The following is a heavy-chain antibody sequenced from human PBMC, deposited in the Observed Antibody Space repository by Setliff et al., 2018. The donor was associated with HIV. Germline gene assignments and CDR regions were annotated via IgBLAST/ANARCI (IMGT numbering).Heavy chain of an antibody. D-gene: IGHD4-17*01. J-gene: IGHJ2*01. CDR3: ARDGGPNAYGGNSESWYFDL. V-gene: IGHV4-34*01. Sequence: SETLSLTCAVYGGSFSGYNWSWIRQPPGKGLEWIGEINHSGSTNYNPSLKSRVTISVDTSKNQFSLKLSSVTAADTAVHYCARDGGPNAYGGNSESWYFDLWGRGTLVTVSS. CDR2: INHSGST. CDR1: GGSFSGYN.